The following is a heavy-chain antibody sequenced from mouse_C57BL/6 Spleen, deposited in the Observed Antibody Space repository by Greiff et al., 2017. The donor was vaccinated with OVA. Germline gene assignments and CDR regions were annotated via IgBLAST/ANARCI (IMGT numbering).Heavy chain of an antibody. CDR3: AREGATVVAFDY. D-gene: IGHD1-1*01. Sequence: EVKLVESGGGLVKPGGSLKLSCAASGFTFSSYAMSWVRQTPGKRLEWVATISDGGSYTYYPDNVKGRFTISRDNAKNNLYLQMSHLKSEDTAMYYCAREGATVVAFDYWGQGTTLTVSS. J-gene: IGHJ2*01. V-gene: IGHV5-4*01. CDR2: ISDGGSYT. CDR1: GFTFSSYA.